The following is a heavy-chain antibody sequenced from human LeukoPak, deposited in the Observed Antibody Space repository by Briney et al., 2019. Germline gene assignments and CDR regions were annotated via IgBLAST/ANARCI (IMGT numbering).Heavy chain of an antibody. D-gene: IGHD3-22*01. CDR1: GGSISSYY. V-gene: IGHV4-59*08. J-gene: IGHJ4*02. Sequence: SETLSLTCTVSGGSISSYYGSCVRQPPGKGLEWIGYIYYSGSTNYNPSLKSRVTISVDTSKNQFSLRLSSETEADTDVYYCASQDRADVCDSSAYTDYWGQGTLVTVSS. CDR2: IYYSGST. CDR3: ASQDRADVCDSSAYTDY.